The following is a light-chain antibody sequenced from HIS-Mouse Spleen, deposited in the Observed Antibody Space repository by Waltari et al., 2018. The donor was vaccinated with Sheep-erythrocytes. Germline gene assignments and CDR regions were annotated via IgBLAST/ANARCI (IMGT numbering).Light chain of an antibody. J-gene: IGLJ1*01. CDR3: CSYAGSYNHV. CDR1: SSDVGGYNY. Sequence: QSALTQPRSVSGSPGQSVTISCTGNSSDVGGYNYVSWYQQHPGKAHKLMIYDVSSRPSAVPDRFSGSKSGNTASLTISGLQAEDEADYYCCSYAGSYNHVFATGTKVTVL. CDR2: DVS. V-gene: IGLV2-11*01.